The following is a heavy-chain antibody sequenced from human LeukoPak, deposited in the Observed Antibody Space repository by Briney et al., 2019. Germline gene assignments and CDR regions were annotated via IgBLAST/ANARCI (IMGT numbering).Heavy chain of an antibody. CDR2: INPNSGGT. D-gene: IGHD3-10*01. V-gene: IGHV1-2*02. J-gene: IGHJ4*02. CDR3: ARKHTLVRGVNSLGF. CDR1: AYTFTGYY. Sequence: ASVKISSKASAYTFTGYYMHCVRQAPGQGREWMGWINPNSGGTNYAQTFQGRVTMTRDTSKSTVYMELSRLRAADTAVYYCARKHTLVRGVNSLGFWGKGTLVTVSS.